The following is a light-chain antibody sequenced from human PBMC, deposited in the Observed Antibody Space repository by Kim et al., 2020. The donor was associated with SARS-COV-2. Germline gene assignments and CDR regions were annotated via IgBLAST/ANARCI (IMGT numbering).Light chain of an antibody. V-gene: IGLV1-40*01. CDR2: AYN. CDR1: SSNIGAGYD. CDR3: QSYDTSLSGYV. J-gene: IGLJ1*01. Sequence: QSVLTQPPSVSGAPGQRVTISCAGSSSNIGAGYDVHWYQQLPGTAPKVLIYAYNNRPSGVPDRFSGSKSGTSASLAITGLQAEDEADYYCQSYDTSLSGYVFGTGTQLTVL.